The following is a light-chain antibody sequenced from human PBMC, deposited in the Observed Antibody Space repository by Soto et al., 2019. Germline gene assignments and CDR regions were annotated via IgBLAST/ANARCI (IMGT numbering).Light chain of an antibody. CDR3: QQYNNWPPWT. CDR1: QSVRSN. CDR2: DAS. Sequence: EIVMTQSPATLSVSPGERATLSCRASQSVRSNLAWYQQKPGQAPRLLIYDASTRATGIPARFSGSGSGTEFTLTISSRQSEDFAVYYCQQYNNWPPWTFGQGTKVEIK. J-gene: IGKJ1*01. V-gene: IGKV3-15*01.